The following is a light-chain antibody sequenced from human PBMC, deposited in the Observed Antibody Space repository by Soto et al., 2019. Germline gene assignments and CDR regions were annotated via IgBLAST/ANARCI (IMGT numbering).Light chain of an antibody. CDR3: CSDTTRGTYV. CDR1: SRDVGAYGH. Sequence: QSVLTQPASVSGTPGQSITISCAGSSRDVGAYGHVSWYQPPPGKAPKFVLYEVDHRPSGVSDRFSGSLSGYTASLSISGLQAGGEAEYYCCSDTTRGTYVFGSGTKVTVL. V-gene: IGLV2-14*01. J-gene: IGLJ1*01. CDR2: EVD.